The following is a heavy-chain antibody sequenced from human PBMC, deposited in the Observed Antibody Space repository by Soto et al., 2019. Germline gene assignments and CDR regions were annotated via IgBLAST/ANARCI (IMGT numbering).Heavy chain of an antibody. D-gene: IGHD3-10*01. CDR2: IYYSGST. V-gene: IGHV4-30-4*01. CDR1: GGSISSGDYY. CDR3: ARDAYGSGSYSYYYGMDV. Sequence: SETLSLTCTVSGGSISSGDYYWSWTRQPPGKGLEWIGYIYYSGSTYYNPSLKSRVTISVDTSKNQFSLKLSSVTAADTAVYYCARDAYGSGSYSYYYGMDVWGQGTTVTVSS. J-gene: IGHJ6*02.